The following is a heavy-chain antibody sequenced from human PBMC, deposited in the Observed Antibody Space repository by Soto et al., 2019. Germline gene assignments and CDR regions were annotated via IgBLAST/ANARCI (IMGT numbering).Heavy chain of an antibody. CDR1: GYSFTSYW. V-gene: IGHV5-51*01. D-gene: IGHD3-10*01. CDR2: IYPGDSDT. CDR3: AGGGVRGVITRTRDYYGMDV. J-gene: IGHJ6*02. Sequence: PGESLKISCKGSGYSFTSYWIGWVRQMPGKGLELMGIIYPGDSDTRHSPSFQGQVTISADKSISTAYLQWSSLKASDTAMYYCAGGGVRGVITRTRDYYGMDVWGQGTTVTVSS.